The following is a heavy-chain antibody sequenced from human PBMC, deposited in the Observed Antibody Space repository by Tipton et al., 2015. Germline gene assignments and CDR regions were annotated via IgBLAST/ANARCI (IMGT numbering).Heavy chain of an antibody. CDR1: GFSFSTYS. J-gene: IGHJ6*02. Sequence: SLRLSCAASGFSFSTYSMNWVRRAPGKGLEWVSYIGDTGGFIKYADSVKGRFTISRDNAKNSLYLQMNSLRAEDTAVYYCARVEDYDFWSGYKKGKDVWGQGTTVTVSS. D-gene: IGHD3-3*01. V-gene: IGHV3-21*01. CDR2: IGDTGGFI. CDR3: ARVEDYDFWSGYKKGKDV.